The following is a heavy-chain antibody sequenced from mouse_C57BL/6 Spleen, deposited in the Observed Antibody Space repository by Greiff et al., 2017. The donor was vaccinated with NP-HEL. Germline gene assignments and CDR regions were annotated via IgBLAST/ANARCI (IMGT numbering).Heavy chain of an antibody. J-gene: IGHJ1*03. CDR2: IDPEDGAT. D-gene: IGHD1-1*01. V-gene: IGHV14-1*01. Sequence: VQLQQSGAELVRPGASVKLSCTASGFNIKDYYMHWVKQRPEPGLEWIGRIDPEDGATEYAPKFQGKATMTADTSSTTAYLQLSSLTSEDTAVYYCTRPSSYGSSRYWYFDVWGTGTTVTVSS. CDR1: GFNIKDYY. CDR3: TRPSSYGSSRYWYFDV.